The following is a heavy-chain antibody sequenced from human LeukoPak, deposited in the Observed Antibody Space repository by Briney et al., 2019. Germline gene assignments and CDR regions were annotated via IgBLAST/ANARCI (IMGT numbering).Heavy chain of an antibody. CDR2: INHSGST. J-gene: IGHJ3*02. V-gene: IGHV4-34*01. CDR3: ARVLGHVDAFDI. Sequence: SETLSFTCAVYGGSFSGYYWSWIRQPPGKGLEWIGEINHSGSTNYNPSLKSRVTISVDTSKNQFSLKLSSVTAADTAVYYCARVLGHVDAFDIWGQGTMVTVSS. CDR1: GGSFSGYY. D-gene: IGHD1-26*01.